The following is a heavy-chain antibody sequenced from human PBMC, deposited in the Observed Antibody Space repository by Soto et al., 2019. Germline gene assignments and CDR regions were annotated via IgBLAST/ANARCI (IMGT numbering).Heavy chain of an antibody. D-gene: IGHD1-1*01. Sequence: PSETLSLTCAVYGGSFSGYYWSWIRQPPGKGLEWIGEINHSGSTNYNPFLKSRVTISVDTSKNQFSLKLSSVTAADTAVYYCARIPPGGYSLPAFDIWGQGTTVTVSS. J-gene: IGHJ3*02. CDR1: GGSFSGYY. CDR3: ARIPPGGYSLPAFDI. CDR2: INHSGST. V-gene: IGHV4-34*01.